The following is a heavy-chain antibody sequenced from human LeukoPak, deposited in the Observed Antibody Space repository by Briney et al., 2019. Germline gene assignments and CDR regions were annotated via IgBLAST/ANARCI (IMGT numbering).Heavy chain of an antibody. J-gene: IGHJ3*02. V-gene: IGHV3-23*01. Sequence: GGSLRLSCATSGFXFTNHAMNWVRQAPGKGLEWVSTISPSGGDTYYADSVKGRFTISKDISKNTLYLQMNSLRGDDTAVYYCARRAYNWGAFDIWGQGTMVTVSS. CDR3: ARRAYNWGAFDI. D-gene: IGHD1-20*01. CDR2: ISPSGGDT. CDR1: GFXFTNHA.